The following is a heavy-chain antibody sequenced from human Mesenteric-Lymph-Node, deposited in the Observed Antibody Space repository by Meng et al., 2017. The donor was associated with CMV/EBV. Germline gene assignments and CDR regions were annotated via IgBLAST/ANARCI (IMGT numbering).Heavy chain of an antibody. CDR1: GYTFTTYW. J-gene: IGHJ6*02. Sequence: GGSLRLSCKGSGYTFTTYWIAWVRQMPGKGLEWVGIIYPGDSDTRYSPSFQGQVTISADKSISTAYLQWSSLKASDTAMYYCARSLGYCSSTSCYLTHYGMDVWGQGTTVTVSS. CDR3: ARSLGYCSSTSCYLTHYGMDV. V-gene: IGHV5-51*01. D-gene: IGHD2-2*01. CDR2: IYPGDSDT.